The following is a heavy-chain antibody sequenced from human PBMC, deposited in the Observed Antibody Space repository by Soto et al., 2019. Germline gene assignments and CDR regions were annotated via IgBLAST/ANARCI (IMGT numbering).Heavy chain of an antibody. CDR2: ISWNSEVK. CDR3: VKDRRFLEAWGAFDV. V-gene: IGHV3-9*01. J-gene: IGHJ3*01. Sequence: EMQLVESGGGLVQPGRSLRLSCAASGFTFDDYAMHWVRQVPGKGLEWVSGISWNSEVKLYADTTKGRFTNSRDNADNSVYLQIDSLGVEDTAFYYCVKDRRFLEAWGAFDVWGQGTLVTVSS. D-gene: IGHD3-3*01. CDR1: GFTFDDYA.